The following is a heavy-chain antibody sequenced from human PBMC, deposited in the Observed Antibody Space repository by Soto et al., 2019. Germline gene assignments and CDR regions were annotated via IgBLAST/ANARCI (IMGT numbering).Heavy chain of an antibody. CDR3: AKVGSIAAAGTRDAFEI. Sequence: GGSLRLSCAASGFTFSSYAMSWVRQAPGKGLEWVSAISGSGGSTYYADSVKGRFTISRDNSKNTLYLQMNSLRAEDTAVYYYAKVGSIAAAGTRDAFEIWGQGTMVTVSS. D-gene: IGHD6-13*01. V-gene: IGHV3-23*01. J-gene: IGHJ3*02. CDR2: ISGSGGST. CDR1: GFTFSSYA.